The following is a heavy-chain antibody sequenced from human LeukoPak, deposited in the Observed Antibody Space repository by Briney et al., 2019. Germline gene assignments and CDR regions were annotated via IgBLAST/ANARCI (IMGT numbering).Heavy chain of an antibody. J-gene: IGHJ4*02. CDR2: IYHSGST. CDR3: ARLRYNCEFDY. CDR1: GYSISSGYY. V-gene: IGHV4-38-2*02. Sequence: SETLSLTCTVSGYSISSGYYWGWIRQPPGKGLEWIGSIYHSGSTYYNPSLKSRVTISVDTSKNQFSLKLSSVTAADTAVYYCARLRYNCEFDYWGQGTLVTVSS. D-gene: IGHD1-20*01.